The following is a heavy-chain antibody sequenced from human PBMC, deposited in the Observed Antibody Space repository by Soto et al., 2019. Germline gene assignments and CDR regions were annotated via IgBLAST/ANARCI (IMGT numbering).Heavy chain of an antibody. V-gene: IGHV4-39*01. CDR1: GGSISSSSYY. CDR2: IYYSGST. Sequence: PSETLSLTCTVSGGSISSSSYYWGWIRQPPGKGLEWIGSIYYSGSTYYNPSLKSRVTISVDTSKNQFSLKLSSVTAADTAVYYCARADVDTAMVDAFDIWGQGTMVTVSS. J-gene: IGHJ3*02. CDR3: ARADVDTAMVDAFDI. D-gene: IGHD5-18*01.